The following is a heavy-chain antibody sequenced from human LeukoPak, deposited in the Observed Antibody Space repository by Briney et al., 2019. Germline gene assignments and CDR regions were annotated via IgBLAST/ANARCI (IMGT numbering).Heavy chain of an antibody. CDR1: GGSISSGGYS. Sequence: PSETLSLTCAVSGGSISSGGYSWSWIRQPPGKGLEWIGYIYYSVTTKYNPSLKSRVTISVDTSKNQFSLKLNSVTAADTAVYYCARLEHTSGWYPDYWGQGTLVTVSS. CDR3: ARLEHTSGWYPDY. J-gene: IGHJ4*02. V-gene: IGHV4-61*08. CDR2: IYYSVTT. D-gene: IGHD6-19*01.